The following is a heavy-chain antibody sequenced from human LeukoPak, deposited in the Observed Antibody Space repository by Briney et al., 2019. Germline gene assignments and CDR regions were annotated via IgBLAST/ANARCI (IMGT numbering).Heavy chain of an antibody. D-gene: IGHD4-23*01. CDR3: ARGPTRWYES. CDR2: MNPNSGNT. Sequence: GASVKVSCKASGYTFTGYYMHWVRQAPGQGLEWVGWMNPNSGNTGYAQKFQGGVTMTRNTSISTAYMELSSLRSEDTAVYYCARGPTRWYESWGQGTMVTVSS. CDR1: GYTFTGYY. J-gene: IGHJ3*01. V-gene: IGHV1-8*02.